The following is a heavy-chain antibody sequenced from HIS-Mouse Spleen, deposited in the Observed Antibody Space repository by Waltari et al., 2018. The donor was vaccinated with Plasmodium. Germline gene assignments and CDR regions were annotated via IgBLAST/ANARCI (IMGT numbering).Heavy chain of an antibody. D-gene: IGHD1-7*01. CDR2: ISSSSSYK. J-gene: IGHJ4*02. CDR3: ARDHNWNYDY. Sequence: EVQLVESGGGLVKPGGSLRLSCAASGITLGSYSMTWVRQASGKGLEWVSYISSSSSYKYYADSVKGRFTISRDNAKNSLYLQMNSLRAEDTAVYYCARDHNWNYDYWGQGTLVTVSS. V-gene: IGHV3-21*01. CDR1: GITLGSYS.